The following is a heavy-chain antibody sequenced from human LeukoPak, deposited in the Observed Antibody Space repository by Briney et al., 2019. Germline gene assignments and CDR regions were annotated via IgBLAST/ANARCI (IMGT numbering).Heavy chain of an antibody. Sequence: GGSLRLSCTASGFTFSDYAMSWVRQAPGKGLEWVGFIRSKAYGGTTEYAASVKGRFTISRDDSKSIAYLQMNSLKTEDTAVYYCTRDRRYSSSPGSYWGQGTLVTVSS. V-gene: IGHV3-49*04. CDR3: TRDRRYSSSPGSY. CDR2: IRSKAYGGTT. J-gene: IGHJ4*02. CDR1: GFTFSDYA. D-gene: IGHD6-6*01.